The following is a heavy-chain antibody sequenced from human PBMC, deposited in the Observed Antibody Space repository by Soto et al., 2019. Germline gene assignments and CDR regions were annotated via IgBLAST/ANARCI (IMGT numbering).Heavy chain of an antibody. J-gene: IGHJ4*02. CDR2: INPSRGLT. V-gene: IGHV1-46*02. D-gene: IGHD6-19*01. CDR1: GYNFNNYY. Sequence: ASVKVSCKASGYNFNNYYIHWMRQTPGQGPEWIGVINPSRGLTTYSQRFQGRVSMTRDTSTTTVYMELSSLRSEDTAIYYCARDGVPIAGRSGYFDYWGPGTEVTVSS. CDR3: ARDGVPIAGRSGYFDY.